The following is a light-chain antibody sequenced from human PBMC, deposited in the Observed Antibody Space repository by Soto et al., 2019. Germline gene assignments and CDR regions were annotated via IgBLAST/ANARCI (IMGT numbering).Light chain of an antibody. J-gene: IGLJ1*01. CDR1: SSNIGRNT. CDR3: AAWDDSLNGYV. CDR2: SNY. V-gene: IGLV1-44*01. Sequence: QSVLTQPPSASGTPGQRVTISCSGSSSNIGRNTVNWYQQLPGTAPRLLTHSNYQRPSGVPDRFSGSKSGTSASLAISGPQSEDDGDYYCAAWDDSLNGYVLGTGTKVTVL.